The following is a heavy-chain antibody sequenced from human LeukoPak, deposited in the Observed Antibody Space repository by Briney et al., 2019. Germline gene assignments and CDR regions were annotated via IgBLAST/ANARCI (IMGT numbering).Heavy chain of an antibody. V-gene: IGHV3-30*02. CDR3: ARDTRYFDY. CDR1: GFSFRTYG. J-gene: IGHJ4*02. Sequence: GGSLRLSCAASGFSFRTYGMHWVRQAPGKGLDWVAFIQYDGSNKYYSDSVKGRFTISRDNAKNSLYLQMNSLRAEDTAVYYCARDTRYFDYWGQGNMVTVSS. CDR2: IQYDGSNK.